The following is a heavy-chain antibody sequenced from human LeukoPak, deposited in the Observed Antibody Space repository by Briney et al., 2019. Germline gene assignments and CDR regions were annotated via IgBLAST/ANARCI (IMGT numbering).Heavy chain of an antibody. CDR2: ISWNSGSI. Sequence: GGSLRLSCAASGFTFDDYAMHWVRQAPGKGLEWVSGISWNSGSIGYADSVKGRFTISRDNAKNSLYLQMNSLRAEDTALYYCAKDIRDSSSYYYYGMDVWGQGTTVTVSS. CDR3: AKDIRDSSSYYYYGMDV. V-gene: IGHV3-9*01. CDR1: GFTFDDYA. J-gene: IGHJ6*02. D-gene: IGHD6-6*01.